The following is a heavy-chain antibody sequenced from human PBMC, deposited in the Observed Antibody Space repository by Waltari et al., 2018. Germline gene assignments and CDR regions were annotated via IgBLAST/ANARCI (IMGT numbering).Heavy chain of an antibody. V-gene: IGHV3-53*01. CDR3: ARRSSGLFDY. CDR2: IYSGGST. Sequence: EVKLVGSGGGLIQPGGSLSLTCAAAGFTAGSNDMGWVRQAPGKGLEWVSVIYSGGSTYYADSVKGRFTISRDNSKNTLYLQMNSLRAEDTAVYYCARRSSGLFDYWGQGTLVTVSS. D-gene: IGHD3-22*01. CDR1: GFTAGSND. J-gene: IGHJ4*02.